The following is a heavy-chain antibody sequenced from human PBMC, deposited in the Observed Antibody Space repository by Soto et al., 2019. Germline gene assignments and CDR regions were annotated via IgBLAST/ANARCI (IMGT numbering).Heavy chain of an antibody. V-gene: IGHV1-2*02. D-gene: IGHD2-8*01. CDR3: AKRGNVGVGVDWFDP. CDR2: INPDTGGT. Sequence: QVQLVQSGAEVKKPGASVQVSCKASGYTFTGYYIHWVRQAPGRGLEWMGWINPDTGGTNYAQRYQDRVTMTRDTSISTAYMERKRLRSDDTAIYYRAKRGNVGVGVDWFDPWGQGTLVTVSS. J-gene: IGHJ5*02. CDR1: GYTFTGYY.